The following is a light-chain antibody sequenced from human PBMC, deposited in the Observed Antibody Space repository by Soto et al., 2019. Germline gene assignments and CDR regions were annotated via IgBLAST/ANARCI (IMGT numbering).Light chain of an antibody. CDR2: DVS. CDR3: SSYTSSSTRV. CDR1: SSDVGGYNY. Sequence: QSALTQPASVSGSPGQSIPISCTGTSSDVGGYNYVSWYQQHPGKAPKLMIYDVSNRPSGVSNRFSVSKSGNTASLTISGHQAEDEADYYCSSYTSSSTRVFGTGTKVTVL. J-gene: IGLJ1*01. V-gene: IGLV2-14*01.